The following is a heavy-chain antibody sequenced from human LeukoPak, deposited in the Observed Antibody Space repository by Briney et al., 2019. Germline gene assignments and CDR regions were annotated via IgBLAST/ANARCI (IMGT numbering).Heavy chain of an antibody. CDR1: GFTFSSYW. CDR3: AREDYDSSGYDSYYFDY. Sequence: GGSLRLSCAASGFTFSSYWMHWVRQAPGKGLVWVSRINSDGSSTSYADSVKGRFTISRDNAKNTLYLQMNSLRAEDTAVYYCAREDYDSSGYDSYYFDYWGQGTLVTVSS. J-gene: IGHJ4*02. D-gene: IGHD3-22*01. V-gene: IGHV3-74*01. CDR2: INSDGSST.